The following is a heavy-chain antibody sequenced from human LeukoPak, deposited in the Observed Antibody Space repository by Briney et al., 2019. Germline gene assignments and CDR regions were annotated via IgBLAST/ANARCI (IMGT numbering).Heavy chain of an antibody. D-gene: IGHD1-26*01. CDR3: ARSGSDYYYGMDV. Sequence: GGSLRLSCAASGFTFSSYGMHWVRQAPGKGLEWVAVIWYDGSNKYYADSVKGRFTISRDNSKNTLYLQMNSLRAEDTAVYYCARSGSDYYYGMDVWGQGTTVTVSS. CDR2: IWYDGSNK. CDR1: GFTFSSYG. V-gene: IGHV3-33*01. J-gene: IGHJ6*02.